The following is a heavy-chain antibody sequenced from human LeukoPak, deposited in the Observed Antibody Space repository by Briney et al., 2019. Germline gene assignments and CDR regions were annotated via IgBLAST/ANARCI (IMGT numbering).Heavy chain of an antibody. D-gene: IGHD3-22*01. CDR2: INPNSGGT. CDR1: GYTFTRYA. Sequence: ASVKVSCKASGYTFTRYAIHWVRQAPGQGLEWMGWINPNSGGTNYAQKFQGRVTMTRDTSISTAYMELSRLRSDDTAVYYCARDYLDRYYDPSPQYYFDYWGQGTLVTVSS. V-gene: IGHV1-2*02. CDR3: ARDYLDRYYDPSPQYYFDY. J-gene: IGHJ4*02.